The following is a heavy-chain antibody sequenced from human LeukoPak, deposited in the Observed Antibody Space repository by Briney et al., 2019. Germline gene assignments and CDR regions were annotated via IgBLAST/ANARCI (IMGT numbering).Heavy chain of an antibody. CDR2: INPNSGGT. CDR3: ARSINLWFGELNWFDP. J-gene: IGHJ5*02. D-gene: IGHD3-10*01. V-gene: IGHV1-2*02. Sequence: ASVKVSCKASGGTFSSYAISWVRQAPGQGLEWMGWINPNSGGTNYAQKFQGRVTMTRDTSISTAYMELSRLRSDDTAVYYCARSINLWFGELNWFDPRGQGTLVTVSS. CDR1: GGTFSSYA.